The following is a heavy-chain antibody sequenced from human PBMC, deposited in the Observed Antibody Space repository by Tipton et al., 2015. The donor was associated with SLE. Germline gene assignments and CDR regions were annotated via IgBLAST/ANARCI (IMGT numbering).Heavy chain of an antibody. CDR2: INHRGST. CDR3: ASLRTEYYYGSRADY. D-gene: IGHD3-10*01. CDR1: GGSFSGYY. Sequence: TLSLTCAVYGGSFSGYYWSWIRQPPGKGLEWIGEINHRGSTNYNTSFKSRVTLSVDTSKNQFSLKLSSVTAADTAVYYCASLRTEYYYGSRADYWGQGSLVSVSS. J-gene: IGHJ4*02. V-gene: IGHV4-34*01.